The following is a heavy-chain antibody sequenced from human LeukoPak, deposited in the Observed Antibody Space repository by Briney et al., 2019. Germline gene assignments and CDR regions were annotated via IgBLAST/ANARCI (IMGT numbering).Heavy chain of an antibody. CDR1: GYTFASYY. CDR2: INPSGGTT. J-gene: IGHJ3*02. V-gene: IGHV1-46*01. D-gene: IGHD5-18*01. CDR3: ARGQLNTAIDALDI. Sequence: ASVKVSCKASGYTFASYYMHWVRQAPGQGLEWMGIINPSGGTTRIAQRFQGRVTMTRDTSTSTVYMELSSLRSEDTAVYYCARGQLNTAIDALDIWGQGTMVTVSS.